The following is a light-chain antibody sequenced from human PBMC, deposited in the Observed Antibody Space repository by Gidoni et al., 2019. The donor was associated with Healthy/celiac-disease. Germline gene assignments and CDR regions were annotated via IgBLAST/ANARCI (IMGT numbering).Light chain of an antibody. V-gene: IGKV1-5*03. CDR2: KAS. CDR1: QSISSW. Sequence: DIEMTQSPSTLSASVGDRVTITCRASQSISSWLAWYQQQPGKAPKLLIYKASSLGSGVPSRFSGSGSGTEFTLTITSLQPDDFATYYCHRYNSYSPFGFGPGTKVDI. CDR3: HRYNSYSPFG. J-gene: IGKJ3*01.